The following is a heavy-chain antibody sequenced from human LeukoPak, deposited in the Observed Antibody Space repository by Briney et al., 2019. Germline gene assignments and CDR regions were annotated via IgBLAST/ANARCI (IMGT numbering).Heavy chain of an antibody. J-gene: IGHJ5*02. CDR2: IYHSGST. V-gene: IGHV4-30-2*01. Sequence: PSQTLSLTCTVSGGSISSGGYYWSWIRQPPGKGLEWIGYIYHSGSTYYNPSLKSRVTISVDTSKNQFSLKLSSVTAADTAVYYCARYDFPNWFDPWGQGTLVTVSS. CDR1: GGSISSGGYY. D-gene: IGHD3-3*01. CDR3: ARYDFPNWFDP.